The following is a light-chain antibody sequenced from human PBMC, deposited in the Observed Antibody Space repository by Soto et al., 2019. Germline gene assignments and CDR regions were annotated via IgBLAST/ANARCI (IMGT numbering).Light chain of an antibody. CDR2: GAS. Sequence: EVVMTQSPDSLSVSPGGRATLSCRASQSVSSNLAWYQQKLGQAPRLLIYGASTRATGISARFIGSGSGADFTLTISGLQSEDFAVYYCHQYNYWLAWTFGQGTKVDIK. V-gene: IGKV3-15*01. CDR1: QSVSSN. J-gene: IGKJ1*01. CDR3: HQYNYWLAWT.